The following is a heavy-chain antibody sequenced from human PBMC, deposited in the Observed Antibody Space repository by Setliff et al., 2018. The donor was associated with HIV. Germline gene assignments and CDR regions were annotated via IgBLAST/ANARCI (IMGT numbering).Heavy chain of an antibody. J-gene: IGHJ5*02. V-gene: IGHV3-7*01. CDR3: ARERVLETYYNFWSGSDHWFDP. CDR1: GFTFSNYW. Sequence: GGSLRLSCAASGFTFSNYWMSWVRQAPGKGLEWVASIKQDGSEKYYVDSVKGRFTISRDNAKNSLYLQMNSLRAEDTAVYYCARERVLETYYNFWSGSDHWFDPWGQGTLVTVSS. CDR2: IKQDGSEK. D-gene: IGHD3-3*01.